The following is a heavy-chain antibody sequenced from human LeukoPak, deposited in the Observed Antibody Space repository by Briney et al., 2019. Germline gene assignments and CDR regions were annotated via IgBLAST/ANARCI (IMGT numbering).Heavy chain of an antibody. D-gene: IGHD3-3*01. Sequence: ASVKVSCKASGYTFTSYDINWVRQATGQGLEWMGWMNPNSGNTGYAQKFQGRVTMTRNTSISTAYMELSSLRSEDTAVYYCAKARYYDFWSATIEKTNWFDPWGQGTLVTVSS. CDR3: AKARYYDFWSATIEKTNWFDP. CDR1: GYTFTSYD. V-gene: IGHV1-8*01. J-gene: IGHJ5*02. CDR2: MNPNSGNT.